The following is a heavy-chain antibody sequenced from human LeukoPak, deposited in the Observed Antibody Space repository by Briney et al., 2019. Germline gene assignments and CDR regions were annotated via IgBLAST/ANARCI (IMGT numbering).Heavy chain of an antibody. CDR1: GGSISSYY. V-gene: IGHV4-59*08. CDR3: AGISGYDYYFDY. Sequence: SETLSLTCTVSGGSISSYYWSWIRQPPGKGLEWIGYIYYSGSTNYNPSLKSRVTISVDTSKNQFSLKLSSVAAADTAVYYCAGISGYDYYFDYWGQGTLVTVSS. J-gene: IGHJ4*02. CDR2: IYYSGST. D-gene: IGHD5-12*01.